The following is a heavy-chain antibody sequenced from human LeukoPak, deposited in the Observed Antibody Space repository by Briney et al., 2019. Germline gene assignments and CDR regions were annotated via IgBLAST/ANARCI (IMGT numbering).Heavy chain of an antibody. CDR3: ARADEGDGYKVLDY. CDR2: ISSSSSYI. V-gene: IGHV3-21*01. D-gene: IGHD5-24*01. Sequence: GGSLRLSCAASGFTFSSYSMNWVRQAPGKGLELVSSISSSSSYIYYADSVKGRFTISRDNAKNSLYLQMNSLRAEDTAVYYCARADEGDGYKVLDYWGQGTLVTVSS. J-gene: IGHJ4*02. CDR1: GFTFSSYS.